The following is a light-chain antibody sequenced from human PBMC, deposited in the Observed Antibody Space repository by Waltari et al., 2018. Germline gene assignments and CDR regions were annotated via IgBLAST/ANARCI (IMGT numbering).Light chain of an antibody. CDR3: AAWDDSLSGWV. CDR1: GSNTGNHY. J-gene: IGLJ3*02. V-gene: IGLV1-47*02. CDR2: RNK. Sequence: QSVLTQPPSASGTPGQRVTISCSGSGSNTGNHYGYWYQQHPGTAPKLLIYRNKQRPSGVPDRFSGSKSGTSASLGISGLRSEDEADYYCAAWDDSLSGWVFGGGTKLTVL.